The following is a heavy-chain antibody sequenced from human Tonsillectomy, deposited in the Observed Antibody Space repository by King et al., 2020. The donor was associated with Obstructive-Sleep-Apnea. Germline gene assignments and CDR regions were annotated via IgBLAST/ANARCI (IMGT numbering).Heavy chain of an antibody. Sequence: VQLVESGGGLVQPGGSLRLSCAASGFTFSSYWMHWVRQAPGKGLVWVSRINSDGSSTSYADSVKGRFTISRDNAKNTLYLQMNSLRAEDTAVYYCARDGAYFDYGDYSYYYYGMDVWGQGTTVTVSS. CDR3: ARDGAYFDYGDYSYYYYGMDV. V-gene: IGHV3-74*01. J-gene: IGHJ6*02. D-gene: IGHD4-17*01. CDR1: GFTFSSYW. CDR2: INSDGSST.